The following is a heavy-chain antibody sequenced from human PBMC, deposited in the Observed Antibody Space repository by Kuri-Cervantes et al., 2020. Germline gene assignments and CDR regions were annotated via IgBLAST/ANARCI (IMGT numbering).Heavy chain of an antibody. CDR3: ARVYSGYVYYFDY. CDR2: IIPIFGTA. Sequence: SVKVSCKASGGTFSGYAISWVRQAPGQGLEWMGGIIPIFGTANYAQKFQGRVTITADESTSTAYMELSSLRSEDTAVYYCARVYSGYVYYFDYWGQGTLVTVSS. V-gene: IGHV1-69*13. J-gene: IGHJ4*02. CDR1: GGTFSGYA. D-gene: IGHD5-12*01.